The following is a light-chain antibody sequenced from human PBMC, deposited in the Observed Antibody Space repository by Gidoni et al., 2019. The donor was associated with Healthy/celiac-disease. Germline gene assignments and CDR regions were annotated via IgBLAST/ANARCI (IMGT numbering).Light chain of an antibody. CDR3: QQTYSTPWT. J-gene: IGKJ1*01. CDR2: AAS. Sequence: IKMTQSPSSLSASVGDGVTITCRASQSISSFLNWYQQKPGKAPKLLIYAASSLQSGVPSRFSGSGSGTDFTLTISSLQPEDFATYYCQQTYSTPWTFGQGTKVEIK. V-gene: IGKV1-39*01. CDR1: QSISSF.